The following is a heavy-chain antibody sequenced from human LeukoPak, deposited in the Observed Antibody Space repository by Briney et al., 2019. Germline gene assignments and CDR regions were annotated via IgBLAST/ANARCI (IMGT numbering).Heavy chain of an antibody. CDR1: GYTFNAYY. J-gene: IGHJ4*01. D-gene: IGHD3-9*01. V-gene: IGHV1-2*02. CDR2: INPTSGAS. CDR3: ARVTGSWDLRYFDY. Sequence: ASVKVSCQGFGYTFNAYYIHWVRQPPGKGLEWMGWINPTSGASKYAQAFQGRVTMTSDTSSGTAYMEVTSLRSDDTAVYFCARVTGSWDLRYFDYWGQGTQVTVSS.